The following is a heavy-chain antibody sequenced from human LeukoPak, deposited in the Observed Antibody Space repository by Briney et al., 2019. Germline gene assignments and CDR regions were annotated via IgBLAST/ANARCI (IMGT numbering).Heavy chain of an antibody. CDR2: IYYSGST. CDR1: GGSISSYY. J-gene: IGHJ5*02. D-gene: IGHD4-17*01. CDR3: ARANDYGDYIWFDP. V-gene: IGHV4-59*01. Sequence: SETLSLTCTVSGGSISSYYWSWIRQPPRKGLEWIGYIYYSGSTNYNPSLKSRVTISVDTSKNQFSLKLSSVTAADTAVYYCARANDYGDYIWFDPWGQGTLVTVSS.